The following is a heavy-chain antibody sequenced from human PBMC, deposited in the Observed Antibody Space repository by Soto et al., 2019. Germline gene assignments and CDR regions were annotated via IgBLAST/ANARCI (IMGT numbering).Heavy chain of an antibody. CDR2: IYYSGST. V-gene: IGHV4-31*03. D-gene: IGHD6-6*01. J-gene: IGHJ4*02. Sequence: KTSETLSLTCTVSGGSISSGGYYWSWIRQHPGKGLEWIGYIYYSGSTYYNPSLKSRVTISVDTSKNQFSLKLSSVTAADTAVYYCARSKKAARPYYFDYWGQGTLVTVSS. CDR1: GGSISSGGYY. CDR3: ARSKKAARPYYFDY.